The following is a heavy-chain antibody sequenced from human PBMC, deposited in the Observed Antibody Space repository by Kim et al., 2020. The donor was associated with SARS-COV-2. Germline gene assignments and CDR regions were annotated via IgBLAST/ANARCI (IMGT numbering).Heavy chain of an antibody. CDR1: RGSVSGSTYY. V-gene: IGHV4-39*07. Sequence: SETLSLTCTVSRGSVSGSTYYWGWIRQPPGKGPEWIGSLYFSGSTFYNPSLKSRVTISEDTSKKHFSLKLTSVTAADTAVYFCATVGQPRGGPGNMDVWGQGTSVTVSS. D-gene: IGHD3-10*01. CDR2: LYFSGST. J-gene: IGHJ6*02. CDR3: ATVGQPRGGPGNMDV.